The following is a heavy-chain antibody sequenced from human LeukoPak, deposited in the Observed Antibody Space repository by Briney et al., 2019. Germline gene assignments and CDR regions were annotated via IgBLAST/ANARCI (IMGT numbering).Heavy chain of an antibody. J-gene: IGHJ3*02. D-gene: IGHD6-13*01. V-gene: IGHV4-30-2*01. CDR1: GGSISSGGYS. CDR2: IYHSGST. CDR3: ARVDSSIEDAFDI. Sequence: SQTLSLTCAVSGGSISSGGYSWSWIRQPPGKGLEWIGYIYHSGSTYYNPSLKSRVTISVDRSKNQFSLKLSSVTAADTAVYYCARVDSSIEDAFDIWGQGTMVTVSS.